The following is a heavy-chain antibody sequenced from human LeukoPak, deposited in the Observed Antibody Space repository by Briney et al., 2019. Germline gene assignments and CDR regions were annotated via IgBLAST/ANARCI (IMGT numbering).Heavy chain of an antibody. CDR1: GFTFSSYS. D-gene: IGHD2-8*01. CDR3: ARDLIRGAPDYLDY. Sequence: GGSLRLSCAASGFTFSSYSMNWVRQAPGKGLEWVSSISSSSSYIYYADSVRGRFTISRDSSKNTLYLQMNSLRVDDTAVYYCARDLIRGAPDYLDYWGQGTLVTVSS. CDR2: ISSSSSYI. J-gene: IGHJ4*02. V-gene: IGHV3-21*01.